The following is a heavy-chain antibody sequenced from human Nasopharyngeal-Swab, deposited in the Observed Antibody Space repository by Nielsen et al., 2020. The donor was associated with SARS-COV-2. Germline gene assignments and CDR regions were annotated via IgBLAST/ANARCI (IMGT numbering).Heavy chain of an antibody. V-gene: IGHV4-39*01. D-gene: IGHD3-3*01. J-gene: IGHJ4*02. CDR1: GDSITTKSYY. CDR2: IYYTGAT. CDR3: ARREGAIFGVFTYFDY. Sequence: SETLSLTCTVSGDSITTKSYYWGWIRQPPGKGLEWVGSIYYTGATYYNPSLESRVTISVDTSKNQFSLRLSSVTAADTAVYYCARREGAIFGVFTYFDYWGQGTLVTVSS.